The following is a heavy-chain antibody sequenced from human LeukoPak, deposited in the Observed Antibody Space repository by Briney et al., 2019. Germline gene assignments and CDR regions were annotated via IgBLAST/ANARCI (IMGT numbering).Heavy chain of an antibody. Sequence: ASVKVSCKVSGYTLTELSMHWVRQAPGKGLEWMGGFDPEDGETIYAQKFQGRVTMTEDTSTDTAYMELSSLRSEDTAVYYCATVSPVAYYYYYMDVWGKGTTVTVSS. J-gene: IGHJ6*03. CDR2: FDPEDGET. D-gene: IGHD6-19*01. V-gene: IGHV1-24*01. CDR3: ATVSPVAYYYYYMDV. CDR1: GYTLTELS.